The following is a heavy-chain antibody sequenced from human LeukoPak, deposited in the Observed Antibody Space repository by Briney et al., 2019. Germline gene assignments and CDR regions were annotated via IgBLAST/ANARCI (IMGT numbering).Heavy chain of an antibody. J-gene: IGHJ4*02. Sequence: SETLSLTCTVSGGSISRSYYYWGWIRQPPGKGLEWIGSIYYSGSTYYNPSLKSRVTISVDTSKNQFSLKLSSVTAADTAVYYCARLLRVGSSWYGGYYFDYWGQGTLVTVSS. CDR1: GGSISRSYYY. V-gene: IGHV4-39*01. CDR2: IYYSGST. CDR3: ARLLRVGSSWYGGYYFDY. D-gene: IGHD6-13*01.